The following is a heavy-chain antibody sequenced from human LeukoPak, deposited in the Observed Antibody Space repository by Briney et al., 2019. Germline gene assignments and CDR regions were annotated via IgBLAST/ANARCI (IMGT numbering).Heavy chain of an antibody. Sequence: PGGSLRLSCAASGFTFSSYSMSWVRQAPGKGLEWVSYISSSSSTIYYADFVKGRFTISRDNAKNSLYLQMNSLRAEDTAVYYCARIKYYYYMDVWGKGTTVTVSS. V-gene: IGHV3-48*04. CDR1: GFTFSSYS. J-gene: IGHJ6*03. CDR3: ARIKYYYYMDV. CDR2: ISSSSSTI.